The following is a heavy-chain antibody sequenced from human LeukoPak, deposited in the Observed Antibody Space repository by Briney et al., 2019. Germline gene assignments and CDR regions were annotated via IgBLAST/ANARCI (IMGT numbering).Heavy chain of an antibody. V-gene: IGHV1-69*04. CDR2: IIPILGIA. D-gene: IGHD3-22*01. J-gene: IGHJ5*02. CDR1: GYTFTSYA. Sequence: ASVKVSCKASGYTFTSYAISWVRQAPGQGLEWMGRIIPILGIANYAQRFQGRVTITADKSTSTAYMELSSLRSEDTTVYYCAQSPRGYYDSSEPNWFDPWGQGTLVTVSS. CDR3: AQSPRGYYDSSEPNWFDP.